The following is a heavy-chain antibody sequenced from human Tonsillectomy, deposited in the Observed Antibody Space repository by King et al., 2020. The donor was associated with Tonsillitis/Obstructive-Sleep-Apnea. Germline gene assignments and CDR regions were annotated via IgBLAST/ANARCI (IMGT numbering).Heavy chain of an antibody. V-gene: IGHV3-23*04. D-gene: IGHD3-10*01. Sequence: VQLVESGGGLVQPGGSLRLSCAASGFTFSSYAMSWVRQAPGKGLEWVSAISGSGGSTYYADSVKGRFTISRDNSTNTLYLQMNSLRAEDTAVYYCAKDLTYYYGSGGYFGYWGQGTLVTVSS. CDR1: GFTFSSYA. J-gene: IGHJ4*02. CDR2: ISGSGGST. CDR3: AKDLTYYYGSGGYFGY.